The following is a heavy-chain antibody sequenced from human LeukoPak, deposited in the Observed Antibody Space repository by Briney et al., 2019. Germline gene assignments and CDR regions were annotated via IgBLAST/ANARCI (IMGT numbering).Heavy chain of an antibody. J-gene: IGHJ3*02. Sequence: ASVKVSCKASGYTFTSYDINWVRQATGQGLEWMGWMNPNSGNTGYAQKFQGRVTITRNTSISTAYMELSSLRSEDTAVYYCARGGVFFDAFDIWGQGTMVTVSS. CDR3: ARGGVFFDAFDI. CDR2: MNPNSGNT. CDR1: GYTFTSYD. V-gene: IGHV1-8*03. D-gene: IGHD6-13*01.